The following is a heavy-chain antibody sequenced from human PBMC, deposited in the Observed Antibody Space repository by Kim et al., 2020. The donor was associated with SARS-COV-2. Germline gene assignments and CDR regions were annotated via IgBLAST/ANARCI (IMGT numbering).Heavy chain of an antibody. CDR3: ARVAKKHYYYDSSGCFDP. CDR1: GGSISSYY. V-gene: IGHV4-59*01. CDR2: IYYSGST. J-gene: IGHJ5*02. Sequence: SETLSLTCTVSGGSISSYYWSWIRQPPGKGLEWIGYIYYSGSTNYNPSLKSRVTISVDTSKNQFSLKLSSVTAADTAVYYCARVAKKHYYYDSSGCFDPWGQGTLVTVSS. D-gene: IGHD3-22*01.